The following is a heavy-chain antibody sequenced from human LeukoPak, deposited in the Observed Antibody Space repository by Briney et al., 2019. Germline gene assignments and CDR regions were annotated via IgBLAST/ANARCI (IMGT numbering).Heavy chain of an antibody. J-gene: IGHJ5*02. D-gene: IGHD3-9*01. V-gene: IGHV4-38-2*02. CDR2: IYHSGST. Sequence: SETLSLTCTVSGYSISSGYYWGWIRQPPGKGLEWIGSIYHSGSTYYNPSLKSRVTISVDTSKNQFSLKLSSVTAADTAVYYCARGGILARFDPWGQGTLVTVSS. CDR3: ARGGILARFDP. CDR1: GYSISSGYY.